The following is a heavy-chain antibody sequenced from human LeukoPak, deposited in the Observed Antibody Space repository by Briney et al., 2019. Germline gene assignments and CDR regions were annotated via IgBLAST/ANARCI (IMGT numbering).Heavy chain of an antibody. CDR2: ISSSSYI. Sequence: GGSLRLSCAASGFTFSSYSMNWVRQAPGKGLEWVSSISSSSYIYYADSVKGRFTISRDSAKNSLYLQMNSLRAEDTAVYYCARGWFGELLNWFDPWGQGTLVTVSS. V-gene: IGHV3-21*01. J-gene: IGHJ5*02. CDR1: GFTFSSYS. D-gene: IGHD3-10*01. CDR3: ARGWFGELLNWFDP.